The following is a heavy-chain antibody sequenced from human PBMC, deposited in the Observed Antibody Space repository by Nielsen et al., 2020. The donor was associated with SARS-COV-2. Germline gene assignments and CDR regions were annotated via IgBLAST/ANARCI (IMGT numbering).Heavy chain of an antibody. V-gene: IGHV3-9*01. CDR1: GFTFDDYA. D-gene: IGHD1-26*01. CDR2: ISWNSGSI. CDR3: AKVGVGATHFDY. Sequence: SLKISCAASGFTFDDYAMHWVRQAPGKGLEWVSGISWNSGSIGYADSVKGRFTISRDNSKNTLYLQMNSLRAEDTAVYYCAKVGVGATHFDYWGQGTLVTVSS. J-gene: IGHJ4*02.